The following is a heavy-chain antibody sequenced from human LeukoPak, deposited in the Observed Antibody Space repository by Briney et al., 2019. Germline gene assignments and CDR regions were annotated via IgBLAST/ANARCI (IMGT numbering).Heavy chain of an antibody. CDR3: ARGHRDNWLDP. CDR2: IHPSGGNT. Sequence: ASVKVSCKASGYTFTSNYMHWVRQAPGQGLEWMGIIHPSGGNTNYAQKFQGRVAMTRDTSISTAYMELSSLTSDDTAVYYCARGHRDNWLDPWGQGTLVTVSS. V-gene: IGHV1-46*01. J-gene: IGHJ5*02. CDR1: GYTFTSNY.